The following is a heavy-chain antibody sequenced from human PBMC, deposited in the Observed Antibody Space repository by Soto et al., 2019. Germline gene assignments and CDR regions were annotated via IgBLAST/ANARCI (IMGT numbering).Heavy chain of an antibody. V-gene: IGHV4-30-4*01. CDR3: ARGVTVFGLVSRFWFDP. D-gene: IGHD3-3*01. Sequence: PSETLSLTCTVSGGSISSGDYSWSWVRQSPGKGLEWIGHIYNSGITYYNPSLKSRVVFSIDTSRNQFSLRLNSLTAADRAVYFRARGVTVFGLVSRFWFDPWGQGTVVTDSS. CDR1: GGSISSGDYS. J-gene: IGHJ5*02. CDR2: IYNSGIT.